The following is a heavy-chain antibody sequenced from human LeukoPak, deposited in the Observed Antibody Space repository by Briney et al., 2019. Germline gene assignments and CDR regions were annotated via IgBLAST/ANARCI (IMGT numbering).Heavy chain of an antibody. D-gene: IGHD5-18*01. V-gene: IGHV3-23*01. CDR3: ARVDTVMAYYFDL. Sequence: GGSLRLSCAASGFTFRSYAMSWVRQAPGKGLEWVSAISGSGGSTRYADSVMGRFTISRHNSRNTLYLQMNSLRAEDTAVYYCARVDTVMAYYFDLWGQGTLVTVSS. CDR2: ISGSGGST. J-gene: IGHJ4*02. CDR1: GFTFRSYA.